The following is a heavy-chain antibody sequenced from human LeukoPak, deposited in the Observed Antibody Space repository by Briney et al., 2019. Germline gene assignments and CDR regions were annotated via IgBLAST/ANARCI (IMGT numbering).Heavy chain of an antibody. D-gene: IGHD1-26*01. V-gene: IGHV3-23*01. J-gene: IGHJ4*02. CDR3: AKQWVDC. CDR2: ISESGDKT. Sequence: GWSLRLSCAASGFTFSNYAMDWVRQAPGKGLEWVSSISESGDKTDYADSVRGRFTISRDNSQNTLYLQMNSLRAEDTALYYCAKQWVDCWGQGTLVTVSS. CDR1: GFTFSNYA.